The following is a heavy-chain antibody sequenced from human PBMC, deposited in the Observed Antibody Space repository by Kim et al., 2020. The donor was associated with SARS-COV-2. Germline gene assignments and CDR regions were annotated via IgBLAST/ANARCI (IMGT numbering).Heavy chain of an antibody. CDR1: RFTFSSYG. D-gene: IGHD2-15*01. CDR2: IWYDGSNK. CDR3: AKERRKDCSGGCCHLEY. V-gene: IGHV3-33*06. Sequence: GGSLRLSCAASRFTFSSYGLHWVRQAPGKGLEWVAVIWYDGSNKYHADSVKGRFTISRDNSKNTLYLQMNNLRAEDTALYYCAKERRKDCSGGCCHLEYWGQGTLVTVSS. J-gene: IGHJ4*02.